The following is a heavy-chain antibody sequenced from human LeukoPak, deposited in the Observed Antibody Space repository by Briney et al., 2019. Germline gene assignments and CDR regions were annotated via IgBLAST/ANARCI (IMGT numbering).Heavy chain of an antibody. D-gene: IGHD1-26*01. CDR3: ARDSSGSYQFDY. CDR2: INWNGGST. Sequence: GGSLRLSCAASGFTFDDYGMSWVRQAPGKGLEWVSGINWNGGSTGYADPVKGRFTISRDNAKNSLYLQMNSLRAEDTALYYCARDSSGSYQFDYWGQGTLVTVSS. V-gene: IGHV3-20*04. J-gene: IGHJ4*02. CDR1: GFTFDDYG.